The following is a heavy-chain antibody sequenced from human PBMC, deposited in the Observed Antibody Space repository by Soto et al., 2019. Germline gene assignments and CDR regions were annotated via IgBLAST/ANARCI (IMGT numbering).Heavy chain of an antibody. J-gene: IGHJ4*02. CDR3: AKDRSTYNWNDGYFDY. CDR1: GFTFSSYG. Sequence: PGGSLRLSCVASGFTFSSYGMHWVRQAPGKGLEWVAVISYDGSNKYYADSVKGRFTISRDNSKNTLYLQMNSLRAEDTAVYYCAKDRSTYNWNDGYFDYWGQGTLVTVSS. CDR2: ISYDGSNK. V-gene: IGHV3-30*18. D-gene: IGHD1-20*01.